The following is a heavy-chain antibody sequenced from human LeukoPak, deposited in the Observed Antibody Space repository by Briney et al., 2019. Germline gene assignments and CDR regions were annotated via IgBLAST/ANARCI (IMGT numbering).Heavy chain of an antibody. J-gene: IGHJ3*02. CDR1: GHTFTSYG. Sequence: GASVKVSCKASGHTFTSYGISWVRQAPGQGLEWMGWISAYNGNTNYAQKLQGRVTMTTDTSTSTAYMELRSLRSDDTAVYYCAREYGGYCSSTSCSRGAFDIWGQGTMVTVSS. V-gene: IGHV1-18*01. CDR2: ISAYNGNT. CDR3: AREYGGYCSSTSCSRGAFDI. D-gene: IGHD2-2*01.